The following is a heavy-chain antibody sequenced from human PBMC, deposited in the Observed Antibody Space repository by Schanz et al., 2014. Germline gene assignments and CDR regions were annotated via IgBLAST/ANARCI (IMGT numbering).Heavy chain of an antibody. CDR1: GFTVSRHY. CDR3: TKSESSTWYSLTFDY. CDR2: IYSGGNT. J-gene: IGHJ4*02. V-gene: IGHV3-66*01. D-gene: IGHD6-13*01. Sequence: EVQLVESGGGLVQPGGSLRLSCAASGFTVSRHYMSWVRQAPGKGLEWVSVIYSGGNTYYADSLKGRFTISRDNSKNTLYLQMNSLRAEDTAMYFCTKSESSTWYSLTFDYWGQGTLVTVSS.